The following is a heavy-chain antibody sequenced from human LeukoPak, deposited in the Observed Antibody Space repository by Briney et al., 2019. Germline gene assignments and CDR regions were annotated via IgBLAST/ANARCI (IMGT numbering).Heavy chain of an antibody. D-gene: IGHD6-6*01. CDR3: ARDRGAARPNDY. Sequence: GGSLRLSCVVSGFTFSSYWMSWVRQAPGKGLEWVANIKQDGSEKYYVDSVKGRFTISRDNAKNSLYLQMNSLRTDDTGVYYCARDRGAARPNDYWGQGTLVAVSS. J-gene: IGHJ4*02. CDR2: IKQDGSEK. V-gene: IGHV3-7*03. CDR1: GFTFSSYW.